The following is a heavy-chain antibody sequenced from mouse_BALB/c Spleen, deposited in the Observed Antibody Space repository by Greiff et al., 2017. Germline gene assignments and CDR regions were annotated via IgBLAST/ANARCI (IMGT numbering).Heavy chain of an antibody. CDR2: IRNKANGYTT. J-gene: IGHJ3*01. Sequence: EVKLMESGGGLVQPGGSLRLSCATSGFTFTDYYMSWVRQPPGKALEWLGFIRNKANGYTTEYSASVKGRFTISRDNSQSILYLQMNTLRAEDSATYYCARAYYRYDVAYWGQGTLVTVSA. CDR3: ARAYYRYDVAY. V-gene: IGHV7-3*02. CDR1: GFTFTDYY. D-gene: IGHD2-14*01.